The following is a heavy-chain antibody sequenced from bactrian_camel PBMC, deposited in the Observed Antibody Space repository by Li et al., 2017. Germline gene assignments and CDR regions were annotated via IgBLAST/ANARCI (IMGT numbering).Heavy chain of an antibody. D-gene: IGHD1*01. CDR1: GVMTRLYC. CDR2: VAASDGKT. CDR3: AADPAAKCPDWRPFTH. V-gene: IGHV3S53*01. Sequence: VQLVESGGNSVLAGGSLTLSCAASGVMTRLYCMAWFRQSPGSEREVVARVAASDGKTRYADSVKGRFTTSKDNDKNTVYLQLYVLKPDDTAMYTCAADPAAKCPDWRPFTHWGQGTQVTVS. J-gene: IGHJ4*01.